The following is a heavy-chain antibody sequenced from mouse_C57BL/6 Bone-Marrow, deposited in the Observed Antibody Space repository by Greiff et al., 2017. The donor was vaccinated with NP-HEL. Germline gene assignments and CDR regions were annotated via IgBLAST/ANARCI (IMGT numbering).Heavy chain of an antibody. D-gene: IGHD2-5*01. Sequence: QVQLQQPGAELVRPGSSVKLSCKASGYTFTSYWMHWVKQRPIQGLEWIGNIDPSDSETHYNQKFKDKATLTVDKSSSTAYMQLSSLTSEDSAVHYCARAGYYSNSYWYFDVWGTGTTVTVSS. CDR1: GYTFTSYW. V-gene: IGHV1-52*01. CDR2: IDPSDSET. J-gene: IGHJ1*03. CDR3: ARAGYYSNSYWYFDV.